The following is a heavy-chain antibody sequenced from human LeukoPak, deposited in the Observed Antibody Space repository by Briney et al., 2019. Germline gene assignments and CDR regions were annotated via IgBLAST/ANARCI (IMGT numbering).Heavy chain of an antibody. D-gene: IGHD6-13*01. CDR2: IIPIFGTA. Sequence: SVKISCKASGYTFTSYAISWVRQAPGQGLEWMGGIIPIFGTANYAQKFQGRVAITTDESTSTAYMELSSLRSEDTAVYYCASPRYSSSWYRGDYFDYWGQGTLVTVSS. CDR3: ASPRYSSSWYRGDYFDY. V-gene: IGHV1-69*05. J-gene: IGHJ4*02. CDR1: GYTFTSYA.